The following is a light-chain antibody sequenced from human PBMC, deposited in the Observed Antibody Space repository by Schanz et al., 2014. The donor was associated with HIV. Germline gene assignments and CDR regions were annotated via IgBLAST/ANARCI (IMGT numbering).Light chain of an antibody. CDR2: DVT. CDR3: QSHDSDLSAIVV. Sequence: QSVLTQPRSVSGSPGQSVAISCTGTSSDVGGYNYVSWYQQHPGKAPKLMIYDVTKRPSGVPDRFSGSKSGNTASLTISGLQAEDEADYYCQSHDSDLSAIVVFGGGTKVTVL. CDR1: SSDVGGYNY. V-gene: IGLV2-11*01. J-gene: IGLJ2*01.